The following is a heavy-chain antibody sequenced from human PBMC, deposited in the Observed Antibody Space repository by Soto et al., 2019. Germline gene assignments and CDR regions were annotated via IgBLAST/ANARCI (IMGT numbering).Heavy chain of an antibody. D-gene: IGHD2-2*01. V-gene: IGHV3-23*01. J-gene: IGHJ4*02. CDR3: AKARDGSTYHRGLDY. CDR1: GFTFGSFA. CDR2: ITGSGGST. Sequence: GGSLRLSCAASGFTFGSFAMSWVRQAPGKGLEWVSAITGSGGSTYYADSVKGRFTISRDNSKNTLYLQMNSLTAEDTAVYYCAKARDGSTYHRGLDYWGQGTLVTVSS.